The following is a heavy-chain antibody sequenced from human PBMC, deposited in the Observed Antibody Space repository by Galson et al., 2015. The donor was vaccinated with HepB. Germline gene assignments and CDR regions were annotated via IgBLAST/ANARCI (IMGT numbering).Heavy chain of an antibody. V-gene: IGHV1-46*01. Sequence: SVKVSCKASGYTFTSYYMHWVRQAPGQGLEWMGIINPSGGSTSYAQKFQGRVTMTRDTSTRTVYMELSSLRSEDTAGYYCARGVAATYYYDYMDVWGKGTTVTVSS. CDR1: GYTFTSYY. CDR3: ARGVAATYYYDYMDV. J-gene: IGHJ6*03. D-gene: IGHD2-15*01. CDR2: INPSGGST.